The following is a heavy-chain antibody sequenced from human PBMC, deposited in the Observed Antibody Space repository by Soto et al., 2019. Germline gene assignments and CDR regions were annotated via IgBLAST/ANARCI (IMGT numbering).Heavy chain of an antibody. J-gene: IGHJ4*02. CDR1: GFTFSGSA. V-gene: IGHV3-73*02. CDR3: IASVDDTILDN. Sequence: EVQLVESGGGLVQPGGSLKLSCAAYGFTFSGSAMHWVRQASGKGLERVGRIRNKENNYETAYGASAKGRFIISRDESKNTAYLQMKSLKTEDTAVYYCIASVDDTILDNWAQGSLVTVSS. D-gene: IGHD5-12*01. CDR2: IRNKENNYET.